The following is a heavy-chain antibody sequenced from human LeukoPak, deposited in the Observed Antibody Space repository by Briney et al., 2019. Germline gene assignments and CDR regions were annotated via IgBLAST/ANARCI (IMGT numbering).Heavy chain of an antibody. V-gene: IGHV3-7*01. CDR1: GFTFSTYW. CDR2: IKQDGSET. J-gene: IGHJ4*02. CDR3: GRGHWGLDY. Sequence: GGSLRLSCAASGFTFSTYWMTWVRQAPGKGLECVANIKQDGSETYYVDSVKGRFTISRDNAKNSLYLQMNSLRAEDTAVYYCGRGHWGLDYWGQGALVTVSS. D-gene: IGHD7-27*01.